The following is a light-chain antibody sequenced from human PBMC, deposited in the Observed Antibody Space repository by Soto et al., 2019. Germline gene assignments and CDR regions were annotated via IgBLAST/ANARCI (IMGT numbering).Light chain of an antibody. V-gene: IGKV4-1*01. Sequence: DIVMTQSPDSLAVSLGARATINCKSSQSVLYSSNNKNYLAWYQQKPGQPPKLLIYWASTRESGVPDRFSGSGSGTDFTLTISSLQAEDVAVYYCQQYYSAPHTFGRGTKLEIE. CDR2: WAS. CDR1: QSVLYSSNNKNY. J-gene: IGKJ2*01. CDR3: QQYYSAPHT.